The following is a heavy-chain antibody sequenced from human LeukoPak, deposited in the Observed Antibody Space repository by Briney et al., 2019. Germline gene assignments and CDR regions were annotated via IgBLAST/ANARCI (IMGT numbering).Heavy chain of an antibody. Sequence: GGSLRLSCAASGFTVSSKYMSWVRQAPGKGLEWVSVIFSDGTTYYTDSVKGRFTISRENAKNSLSLQMNSLRAGDTAVYYCARRRYGLGSYSDAFDIWGQGTMVTASS. CDR1: GFTVSSKY. CDR3: ARRRYGLGSYSDAFDI. D-gene: IGHD3-10*01. V-gene: IGHV3-53*01. CDR2: IFSDGTT. J-gene: IGHJ3*02.